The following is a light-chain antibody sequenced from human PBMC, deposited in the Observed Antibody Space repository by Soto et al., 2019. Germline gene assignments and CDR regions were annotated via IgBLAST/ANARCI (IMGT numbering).Light chain of an antibody. CDR1: SSNIGAGYD. J-gene: IGLJ3*02. CDR2: GNI. Sequence: QSVLTQPPSVSGAPGQRVTISCTGSSSNIGAGYDVHRYQHLPGTAPKLLIYGNINRPSGVPDRFSGSKSGTSASLAITGLQAEDEADYYCQSYDSSVSGSVFGGGTKVTVL. V-gene: IGLV1-40*01. CDR3: QSYDSSVSGSV.